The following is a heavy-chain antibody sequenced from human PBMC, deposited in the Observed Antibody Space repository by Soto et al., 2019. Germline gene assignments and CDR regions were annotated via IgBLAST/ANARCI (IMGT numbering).Heavy chain of an antibody. Sequence: PVVSLRLSCEASGFIFSMYWMHWVGQVPGKRPVWLARINEDGSTTTYADYVTGRFTISRDNDKNTLYLQLDSLRVEDSALYYCTRGPRPSSSGTGAYWGQGSLVTVSS. CDR3: TRGPRPSSSGTGAY. D-gene: IGHD1-26*01. V-gene: IGHV3-74*03. J-gene: IGHJ4*02. CDR1: GFIFSMYW. CDR2: INEDGSTT.